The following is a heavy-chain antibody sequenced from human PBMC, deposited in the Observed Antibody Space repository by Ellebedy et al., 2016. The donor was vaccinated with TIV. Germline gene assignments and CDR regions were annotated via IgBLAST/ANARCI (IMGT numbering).Heavy chain of an antibody. CDR1: GLTFSNAW. CDR2: IKSKTDGGTT. D-gene: IGHD2-15*01. Sequence: GESLKISXAASGLTFSNAWMSWVRQAPGKGLEWVGRIKSKTDGGTTVYAAPVKGRFTISRDDSENTLYLQMNSLKTEDTAVYYCTTDPYCSGGSCSHFDYWGQGTLVTVSS. V-gene: IGHV3-15*01. CDR3: TTDPYCSGGSCSHFDY. J-gene: IGHJ4*02.